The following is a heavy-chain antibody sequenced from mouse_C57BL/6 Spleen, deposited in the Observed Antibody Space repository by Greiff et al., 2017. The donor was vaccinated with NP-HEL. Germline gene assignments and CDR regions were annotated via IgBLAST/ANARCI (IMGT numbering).Heavy chain of an antibody. CDR3: ARGLYYYGSSSPYFDY. CDR2: INPSTGGT. CDR1: GYSFTGYY. J-gene: IGHJ2*01. V-gene: IGHV1-42*01. D-gene: IGHD1-1*01. Sequence: EVKLMESGPELVKPGASVKISCKASGYSFTGYYMNWVKQSPEKSLEWIGEINPSTGGTTYNQKFKAKATLTVDKSSSTAYMQLKSLTSEDSAVYYCARGLYYYGSSSPYFDYWGQGTTLTVSS.